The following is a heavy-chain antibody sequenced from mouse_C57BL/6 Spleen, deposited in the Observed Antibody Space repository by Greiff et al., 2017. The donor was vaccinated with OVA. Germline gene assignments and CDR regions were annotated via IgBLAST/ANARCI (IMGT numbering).Heavy chain of an antibody. Sequence: QVQLQQPGAELVKPGASVKLSCKASGYTFTSYWMQWVKQRPGQGLEWIGEIDPSDSYTNYNQKFKGKATLTVDTSSSTAYMQLSSLTSEDSAVYYCATYYYGSSLSYWYFDVWGTGTTVTVSS. D-gene: IGHD1-1*01. CDR3: ATYYYGSSLSYWYFDV. V-gene: IGHV1-50*01. CDR1: GYTFTSYW. CDR2: IDPSDSYT. J-gene: IGHJ1*03.